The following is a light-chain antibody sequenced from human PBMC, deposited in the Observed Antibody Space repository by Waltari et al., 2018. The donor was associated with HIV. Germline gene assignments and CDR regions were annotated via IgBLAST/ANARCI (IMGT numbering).Light chain of an antibody. CDR3: QSYDSSLRASV. CDR1: RSNIGAGYF. Sequence: QSALTQPPSVSGAPGQRVTISCTGNRSNIGAGYFVHWYQHLPGTAPKLLGYMAINRPSGVPDRFSGSKSGTSASLVITGLQAEDEADYYCQSYDSSLRASVFGGGTKLTVL. CDR2: MAI. J-gene: IGLJ2*01. V-gene: IGLV1-40*01.